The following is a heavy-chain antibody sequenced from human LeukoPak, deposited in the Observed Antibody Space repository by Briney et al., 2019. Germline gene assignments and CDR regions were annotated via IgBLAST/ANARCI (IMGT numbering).Heavy chain of an antibody. Sequence: ASVKVSCKPSVYTFTVYYMHSVRHAPGQGVEWMGCINPNSGETKYAQNFQGRVTMNRDTSISTDYMVLRRLRSDDTAVYYCARGDSLTGYYTGWNWYFDLWGRGTLVTVSS. J-gene: IGHJ2*01. D-gene: IGHD3-9*01. CDR1: VYTFTVYY. CDR3: ARGDSLTGYYTGWNWYFDL. CDR2: INPNSGET. V-gene: IGHV1-2*02.